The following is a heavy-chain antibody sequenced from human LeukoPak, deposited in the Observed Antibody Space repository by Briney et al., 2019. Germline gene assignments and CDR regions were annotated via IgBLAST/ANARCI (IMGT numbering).Heavy chain of an antibody. J-gene: IGHJ6*02. D-gene: IGHD6-13*01. V-gene: IGHV4-39*07. CDR2: IYYSGST. CDR3: ARVGIAAAGTLVYGMDV. CDR1: GGSISSSSYY. Sequence: SETLSLTCTVSGGSISSSSYYWGWIRQPPGKGLEWIGSIYYSGSTYYNPSLKSRVTISVDTSKNQFSLKLSSVTAADTAVYYCARVGIAAAGTLVYGMDVWGQGTTVTVSS.